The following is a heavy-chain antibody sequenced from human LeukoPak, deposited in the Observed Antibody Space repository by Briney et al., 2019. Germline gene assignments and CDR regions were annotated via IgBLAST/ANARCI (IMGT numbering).Heavy chain of an antibody. V-gene: IGHV3-30*03. CDR2: ISYDGSNK. J-gene: IGHJ4*02. Sequence: GGSLRLSCAASGFTFSSYSMNWVRQAPGKGLEWVAVISYDGSNKYYADSVKGRFTISRDNSKNTLYLQMNSLRAEDTAVYYCARLVPTLDYWGQGTLVTVSS. D-gene: IGHD3-10*01. CDR3: ARLVPTLDY. CDR1: GFTFSSYS.